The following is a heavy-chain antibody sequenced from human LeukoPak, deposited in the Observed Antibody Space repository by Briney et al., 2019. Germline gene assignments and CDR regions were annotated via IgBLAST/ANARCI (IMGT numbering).Heavy chain of an antibody. Sequence: AGSLRLSCAASXFTFSSYSINWVRQAPGKGLEWVSSISSNSTYISYADSVKGRFTFSRDNAKNSLYLQMNSLRAEDTAVYYCARGGGNFDYWGQGTLVTVSS. D-gene: IGHD2-15*01. V-gene: IGHV3-21*01. CDR2: ISSNSTYI. J-gene: IGHJ4*02. CDR3: ARGGGNFDY. CDR1: XFTFSSYS.